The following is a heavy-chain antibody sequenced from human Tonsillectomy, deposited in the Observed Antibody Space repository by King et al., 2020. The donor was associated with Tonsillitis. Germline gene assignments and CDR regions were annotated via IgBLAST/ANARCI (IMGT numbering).Heavy chain of an antibody. D-gene: IGHD3-9*01. CDR3: ARDPYYDILTGYPSD. J-gene: IGHJ4*02. V-gene: IGHV3-30*04. CDR1: GFTFSSYA. CDR2: XSXDGXXK. Sequence: VQLVESGGGXVQXGRSLRLSCAASGFTFSSYAMHWVRQAPGKXXXWXXXXSXDGXXKXXAXSVXGRFTISRXXXKNTLYLQMNSLRAEDTAVYYCARDPYYDILTGYPSDWGQGTLVTVSS.